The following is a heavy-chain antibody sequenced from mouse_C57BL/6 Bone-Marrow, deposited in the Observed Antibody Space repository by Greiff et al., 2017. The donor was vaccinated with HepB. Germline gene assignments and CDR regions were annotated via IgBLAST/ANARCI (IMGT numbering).Heavy chain of an antibody. J-gene: IGHJ4*01. Sequence: EVKVVESEGGLVQPGSSMKLSCTASGFTFSDYYMAWVRQVPEKGLEWVANINYDDSSTYYLDSLKSRFIISRDNAKNILYLQMSSLKSEDTATYYCAREGGSSYDYAMDYWGQGTSVTVSS. CDR1: GFTFSDYY. CDR3: AREGGSSYDYAMDY. D-gene: IGHD1-1*01. V-gene: IGHV5-16*01. CDR2: INYDDSST.